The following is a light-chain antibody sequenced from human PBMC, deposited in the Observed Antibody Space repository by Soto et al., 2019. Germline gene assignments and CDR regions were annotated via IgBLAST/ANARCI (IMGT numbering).Light chain of an antibody. CDR2: GAS. CDR3: QQYNNLPPYT. V-gene: IGKV3-15*01. CDR1: QSVSSN. J-gene: IGKJ2*01. Sequence: EIVMTQSPATLSVSPGERATLSCRASQSVSSNLAWYQQKPGQAPRLLIYGASTRATGIPARFSGSGSGTEFTLTISSLQSEDFSVYFRQQYNNLPPYTFGQGTKLEIK.